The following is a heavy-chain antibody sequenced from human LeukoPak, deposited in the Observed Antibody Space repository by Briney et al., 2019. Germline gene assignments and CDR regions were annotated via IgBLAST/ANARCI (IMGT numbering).Heavy chain of an antibody. CDR3: ARAETYYYDSSGYYPVFDY. V-gene: IGHV3-11*04. CDR2: ISSSGSTI. Sequence: GGSLRLSCAASGFTFSDYYMSWIRQAPGKGLEWVSYISSSGSTIYYADSVKGRFTISRENAKNSLYLQMNSLRAEDTAVYYCARAETYYYDSSGYYPVFDYWGQGTLVTVSS. CDR1: GFTFSDYY. J-gene: IGHJ4*02. D-gene: IGHD3-22*01.